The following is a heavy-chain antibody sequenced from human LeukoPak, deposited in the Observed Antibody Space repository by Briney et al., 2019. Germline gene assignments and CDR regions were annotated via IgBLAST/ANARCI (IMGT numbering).Heavy chain of an antibody. D-gene: IGHD2-15*01. CDR3: ARGMSSGYCSGGSCSTPFDY. V-gene: IGHV1-3*03. Sequence: ASVKVSCKASGYTFTSYAMHWVRQAPGQRLEWMGWINAGNGNTKYSQEFQGRVTITGDTSASTAYMELSSLRSEDMAVYYCARGMSSGYCSGGSCSTPFDYWGQGTLVTVSS. J-gene: IGHJ4*02. CDR2: INAGNGNT. CDR1: GYTFTSYA.